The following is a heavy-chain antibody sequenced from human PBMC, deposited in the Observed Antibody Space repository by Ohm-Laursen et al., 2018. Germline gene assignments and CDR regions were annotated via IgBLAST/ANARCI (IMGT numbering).Heavy chain of an antibody. D-gene: IGHD3-16*02. J-gene: IGHJ3*01. V-gene: IGHV2-70*04. CDR1: GFSLLTSGMR. Sequence: TQTLTLTGTFSGFSLLTSGMRVSWIRQPPGKALEWLARIDWDGDTFYSTSLKTRLTISKGTSKNQVVLIVTNMDPVDTASYYCARISPGYTIDAFDVWGQGTMVTVSS. CDR2: IDWDGDT. CDR3: ARISPGYTIDAFDV.